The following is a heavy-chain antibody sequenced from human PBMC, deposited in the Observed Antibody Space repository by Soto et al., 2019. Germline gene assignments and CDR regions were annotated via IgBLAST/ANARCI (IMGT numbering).Heavy chain of an antibody. D-gene: IGHD2-15*01. CDR2: IYHSGST. V-gene: IGHV4-38-2*01. Sequence: SDTLSLTSAVSGYSITGGYYCGWVLLPPGKGLEWIGSIYHSGSTYYNPSLKSRVTISVDTSKNQFSLKLSSVTAADTAVYYCARAPDCSGGSCYFDYWGQGTLVTVSS. J-gene: IGHJ4*02. CDR1: GYSITGGYY. CDR3: ARAPDCSGGSCYFDY.